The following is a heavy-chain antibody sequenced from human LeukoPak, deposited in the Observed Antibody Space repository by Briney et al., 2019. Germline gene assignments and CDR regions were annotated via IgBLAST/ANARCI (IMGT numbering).Heavy chain of an antibody. CDR1: GFTFSSYR. CDR2: IKQDGSEK. CDR3: ARDQTNLGYCSSTSRYTSYYGMDV. J-gene: IGHJ6*02. Sequence: QTGGSLRLSCAASGFTFSSYRMSWVRQAPGKGLEWVANIKQDGSEKYYVDSVKGRFTISRDNAKNSLYLQMNSLRAEDTAVYYCARDQTNLGYCSSTSRYTSYYGMDVWGQGTTVTVSS. V-gene: IGHV3-7*01. D-gene: IGHD2-2*02.